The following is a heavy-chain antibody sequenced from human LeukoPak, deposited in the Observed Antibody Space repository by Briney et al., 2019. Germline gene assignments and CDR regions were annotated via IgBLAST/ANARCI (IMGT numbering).Heavy chain of an antibody. Sequence: GGSLRLSCAASGFTFSSYGMHWVRQAPGKGLEWVAVIWYDGSNKYYADSVKGRFTISRDNSKNPLYLQMNSLRAEDTAVYYCAKDATSTDYYYMDVWGKGTAVTVSS. CDR1: GFTFSSYG. CDR3: AKDATSTDYYYMDV. D-gene: IGHD2-8*02. J-gene: IGHJ6*03. CDR2: IWYDGSNK. V-gene: IGHV3-33*06.